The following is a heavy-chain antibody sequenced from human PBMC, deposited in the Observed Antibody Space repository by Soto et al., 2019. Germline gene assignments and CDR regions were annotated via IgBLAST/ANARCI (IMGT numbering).Heavy chain of an antibody. CDR3: ARDKITGLFDY. CDR2: IYHSGST. D-gene: IGHD2-8*02. J-gene: IGHJ4*02. Sequence: SETLSLACTVSGGSVRSGRYYGTWIRQPPGTGLEWIGDIYHSGSTNYNPSLKSRVTISVDTSKNQFSLKLTSVTAADTAVYYCARDKITGLFDYWGQGTLVTVSS. CDR1: GGSVRSGRYY. V-gene: IGHV4-39*07.